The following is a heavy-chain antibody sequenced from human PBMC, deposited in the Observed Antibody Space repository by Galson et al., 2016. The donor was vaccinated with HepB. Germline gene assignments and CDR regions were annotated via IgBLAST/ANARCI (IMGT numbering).Heavy chain of an antibody. CDR1: GFSFSSYP. CDR2: ITTNGDDT. J-gene: IGHJ6*02. V-gene: IGHV3-64D*06. CDR3: VKSNLAAPGGFYGMDV. D-gene: IGHD6-13*01. Sequence: SLRLSCAASGFSFSSYPMHWVRLAPGKGLEYVSGITTNGDDTKYADSVKGRFTIFRDNSKNTLYLQMRSLRAEDTAVYYCVKSNLAAPGGFYGMDVWGQGTTVTVSS.